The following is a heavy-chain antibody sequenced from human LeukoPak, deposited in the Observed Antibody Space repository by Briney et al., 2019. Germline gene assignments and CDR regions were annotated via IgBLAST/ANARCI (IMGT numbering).Heavy chain of an antibody. CDR1: GFTFTSSA. J-gene: IGHJ4*02. CDR3: ARYVVIKYYFDY. CDR2: IVVGSGNT. Sequence: ASVKVSCKASGFTFTSSAMQWVRQARGQHLEWIGWIVVGSGNTNYAQKFQERVTITRDMSTSTAYMELSSLRSEDTAVYYCARYVVIKYYFDYWGQGTLVTVSS. V-gene: IGHV1-58*02. D-gene: IGHD3-22*01.